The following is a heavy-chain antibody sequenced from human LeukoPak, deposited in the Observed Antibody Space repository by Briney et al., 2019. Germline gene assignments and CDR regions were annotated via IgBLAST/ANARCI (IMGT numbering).Heavy chain of an antibody. Sequence: PSETLSLTCAVYGGSFSGYYWSWIRQPPGKGLEWIGEVNHSGSTNYNPSLKSRVAISADTSKNQFSLKLSSVTAADTAVYYCARGGQDAFDIWGQGTMVTVSS. CDR3: ARGGQDAFDI. CDR1: GGSFSGYY. V-gene: IGHV4-34*01. J-gene: IGHJ3*02. CDR2: VNHSGST.